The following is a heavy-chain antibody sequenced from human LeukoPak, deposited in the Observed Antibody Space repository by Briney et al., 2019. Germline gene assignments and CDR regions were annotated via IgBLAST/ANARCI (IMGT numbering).Heavy chain of an antibody. CDR2: INHSGST. V-gene: IGHV4-34*04. CDR3: ARGGGSGNDYYYYMDV. D-gene: IGHD3-10*01. CDR1: GGSFSDYY. Sequence: SETLSLTCAVYGGSFSDYYWSWIRQPPGKGLEWIGEINHSGSTNHNPSLTRRPTISVDTYKNQFSLRLNSVTAADTAVYYCARGGGSGNDYYYYMDVWGKGTTVTVSS. J-gene: IGHJ6*03.